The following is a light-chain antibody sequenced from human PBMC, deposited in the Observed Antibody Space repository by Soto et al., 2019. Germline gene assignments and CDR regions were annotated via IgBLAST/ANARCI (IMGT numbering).Light chain of an antibody. CDR3: QQDYNLPYT. CDR2: GAS. Sequence: PGERVTLSCRASQSVSSSYLTWYQQKPGQAPRLLIYGASTRATSIPARFSGSGSGTDFTLTISSLQPEDFAVYYCQQDYNLPYTFGQGTKLDIK. V-gene: IGKV3D-7*01. CDR1: QSVSSSY. J-gene: IGKJ2*01.